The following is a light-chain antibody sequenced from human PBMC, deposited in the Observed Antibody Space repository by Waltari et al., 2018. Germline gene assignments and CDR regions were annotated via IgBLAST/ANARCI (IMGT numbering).Light chain of an antibody. J-gene: IGKJ1*01. CDR3: QNHERLPAT. CDR1: QSIGKY. V-gene: IGKV3-20*01. Sequence: EVVFTQSPGTLSLSPGERATLSCRASQSIGKYLVWYQQRPGRAPRLIMYAASTRATGIPDRFSGSGYGTDFSLTISRLEPEDFAVYYCQNHERLPATFGQGTKVEIK. CDR2: AAS.